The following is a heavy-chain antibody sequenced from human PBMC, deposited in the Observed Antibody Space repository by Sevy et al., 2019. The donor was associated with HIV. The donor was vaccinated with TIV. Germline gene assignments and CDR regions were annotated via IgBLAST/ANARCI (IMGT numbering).Heavy chain of an antibody. Sequence: GGYLGLSCAASGVTFSSYAMSWVRQAPGKGLEWVSAISRSGGSTYYADSVKGRFTISRDNSKNTLYLQMNSLRAEDTAVYYCANTSAKGDDAFNIWGQGRMVTVSS. CDR3: ANTSAKGDDAFNI. CDR2: ISRSGGST. V-gene: IGHV3-23*01. J-gene: IGHJ3*02. D-gene: IGHD3-16*01. CDR1: GVTFSSYA.